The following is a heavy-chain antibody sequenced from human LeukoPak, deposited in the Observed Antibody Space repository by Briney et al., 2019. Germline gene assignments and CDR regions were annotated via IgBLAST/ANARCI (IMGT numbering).Heavy chain of an antibody. CDR2: INPSGGST. J-gene: IGHJ4*02. D-gene: IGHD3-9*01. CDR3: ARGSLDILTGYYRVAYYFDY. Sequence: ASVKVSCKASGYTFTSYYMHWVRQAPGQGLEWMGIINPSGGSTSYAQKFQGRVTMTRDTSTSTVYMELSSLRSEDTAVYYCARGSLDILTGYYRVAYYFDYWGQGTLVTVSS. CDR1: GYTFTSYY. V-gene: IGHV1-46*01.